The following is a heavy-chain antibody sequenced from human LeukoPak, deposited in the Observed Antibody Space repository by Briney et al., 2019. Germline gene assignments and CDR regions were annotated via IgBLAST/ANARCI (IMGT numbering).Heavy chain of an antibody. J-gene: IGHJ4*02. CDR1: GFTFSDYS. CDR2: IGSSGSNI. V-gene: IGHV3-11*04. Sequence: GGSLRLSCAASGFTFSDYSMSWIRQAPGKGLDWISYIGSSGSNIYYADSVKGRFTISRDNAKNSLYLQMHSLRAEDTAVYYCARDRDISGYSYIFDYWGQGTLVTVSS. CDR3: ARDRDISGYSYIFDY. D-gene: IGHD3-22*01.